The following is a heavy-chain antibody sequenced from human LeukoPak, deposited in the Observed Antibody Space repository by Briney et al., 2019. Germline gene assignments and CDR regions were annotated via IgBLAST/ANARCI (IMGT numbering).Heavy chain of an antibody. CDR3: ARRVGVALDY. CDR2: IYDSGST. V-gene: IGHV4-38-2*02. J-gene: IGHJ4*02. D-gene: IGHD2-21*01. Sequence: PSETLSRTCTVSGYSISSGYYWGWIRQPPGKGLEWIGSIYDSGSTYYKPSLKSRATISVDTSKDQYSLKLSSVTAADTAVYCGARRVGVALDYWGQGTLVTVSS. CDR1: GYSISSGYY.